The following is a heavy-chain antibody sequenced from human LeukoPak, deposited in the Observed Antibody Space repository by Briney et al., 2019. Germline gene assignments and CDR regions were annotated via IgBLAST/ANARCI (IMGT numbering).Heavy chain of an antibody. Sequence: GGSLRLSCAASGFTFSGSAMHWVRQASGKGLEWVGRIRSKANSYATAYAASVKGRFTISRDDSKNTAYLQMNSLRADDTAVYYCATESIELATIPLGYWGQGTLVTVSS. CDR2: IRSKANSYAT. CDR1: GFTFSGSA. CDR3: ATESIELATIPLGY. J-gene: IGHJ4*02. D-gene: IGHD5-24*01. V-gene: IGHV3-73*01.